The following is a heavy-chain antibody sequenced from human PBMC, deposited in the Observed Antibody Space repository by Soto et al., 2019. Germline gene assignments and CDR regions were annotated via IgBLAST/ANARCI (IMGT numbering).Heavy chain of an antibody. CDR3: ARGVVPAAAYYYYYYMDV. CDR1: GYTFPSYD. J-gene: IGHJ6*03. D-gene: IGHD2-2*01. Sequence: ASVKVSCKASGYTFPSYDINWVRQATGQGLEWMGWMNPNSGNTGYAQKFQGRVTMTRNTSISTAYMELGSLRSEDTAVYYCARGVVPAAAYYYYYYMDVWGKGTTVTVSS. CDR2: MNPNSGNT. V-gene: IGHV1-8*01.